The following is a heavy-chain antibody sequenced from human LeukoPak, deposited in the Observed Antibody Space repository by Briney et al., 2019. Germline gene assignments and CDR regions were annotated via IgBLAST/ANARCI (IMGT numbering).Heavy chain of an antibody. V-gene: IGHV4-4*07. J-gene: IGHJ4*02. CDR3: VRDSPRTSSLLDY. CDR2: MFPGGST. CDR1: GASISDSY. Sequence: SETLSLTCTVSGASISDSYWSWIRQPAGKGLEWIGRMFPGGSTNYNPSLYSRVSMSVDTSKNQFSLRLTSVTAADTGVYYCVRDSPRTSSLLDYWGQGTLVAVSS. D-gene: IGHD2-15*01.